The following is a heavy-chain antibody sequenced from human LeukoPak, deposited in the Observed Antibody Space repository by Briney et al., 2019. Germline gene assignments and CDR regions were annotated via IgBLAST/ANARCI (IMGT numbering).Heavy chain of an antibody. D-gene: IGHD6-13*01. CDR3: AREGEAAAGIDY. CDR2: IYSGGST. CDR1: GFTVSSNY. Sequence: GGSLRLSCAASGFTVSSNYMSWVRQPPGKGLEWVSVIYSGGSTYYADSVKGRFTISRDNSKNTVYLQMNSLSAEDTAVYYCAREGEAAAGIDYWGQGTLVTVSS. J-gene: IGHJ4*02. V-gene: IGHV3-66*01.